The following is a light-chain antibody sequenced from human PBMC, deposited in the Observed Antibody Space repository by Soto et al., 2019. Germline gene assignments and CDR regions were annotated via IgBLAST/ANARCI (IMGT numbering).Light chain of an antibody. CDR3: QQRSNWPLT. CDR1: QSVSSY. V-gene: IGKV3-11*01. CDR2: DAS. Sequence: EIVLAQSPGTLSLSPGERATLSCRASQSVSSYLAWYQRKPGQAPRLLIYDASNRATGIPARFSGSGSGTDFTLTISSLEPEDFAVYYCQQRSNWPLTFGGGTKV. J-gene: IGKJ4*01.